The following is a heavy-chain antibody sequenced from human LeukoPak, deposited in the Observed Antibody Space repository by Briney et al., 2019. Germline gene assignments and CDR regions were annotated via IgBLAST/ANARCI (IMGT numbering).Heavy chain of an antibody. CDR1: GGSISSSSYY. J-gene: IGHJ6*03. V-gene: IGHV4-39*01. CDR2: IYYSGST. D-gene: IGHD5-18*01. Sequence: PSETLSLTCTVSGGSISSSSYYWGWIRQPPGKGLEWIGSIYYSGSTYYNPSLKSRVTISVDTSKNQFSLNLTSVTAADTAVYYCARHPDGYTPYYMDVWGKGTTVTISS. CDR3: ARHPDGYTPYYMDV.